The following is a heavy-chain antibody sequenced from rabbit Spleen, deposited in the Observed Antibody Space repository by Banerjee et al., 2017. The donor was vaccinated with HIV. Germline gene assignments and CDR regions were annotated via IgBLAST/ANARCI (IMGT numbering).Heavy chain of an antibody. Sequence: QEQLVESGGGLVKPGASLTLTCTASGFSFSSSYWICWVRQAPGKGLEWIACIYAGSSGTTYYANWAKGRFTISRTSSTTVTLQMTSLTAADTATYFCARDTGSSFSTYGMDLWGPGTLVTVS. CDR3: ARDTGSSFSTYGMDL. CDR1: GFSFSSSYW. CDR2: IYAGSSGTT. V-gene: IGHV1S45*01. D-gene: IGHD8-1*01. J-gene: IGHJ6*01.